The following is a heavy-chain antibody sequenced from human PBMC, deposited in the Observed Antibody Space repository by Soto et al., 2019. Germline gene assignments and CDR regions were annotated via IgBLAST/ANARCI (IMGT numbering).Heavy chain of an antibody. J-gene: IGHJ3*02. D-gene: IGHD6-19*01. CDR2: IWYDGSNK. V-gene: IGHV3-33*01. CDR1: GFPFGSYG. Sequence: VGSLSLSCAASGFPFGSYGMHWVRQAPGKGLEWVAVIWYDGSNKYYADSVKGRFTISRDNSKNTLYLQMNSLRAEDTAVYYCARNGYSSGWYDAFDIWGQGTMVTVSS. CDR3: ARNGYSSGWYDAFDI.